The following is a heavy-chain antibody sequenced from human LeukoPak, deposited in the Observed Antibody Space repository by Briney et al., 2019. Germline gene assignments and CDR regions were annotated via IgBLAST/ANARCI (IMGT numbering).Heavy chain of an antibody. D-gene: IGHD3-22*01. V-gene: IGHV4-4*07. CDR1: GDSLSSSY. CDR3: ARRDDSSGYHKIFDY. J-gene: IGHJ4*02. Sequence: KPSETLSPTCTVSGDSLSSSYWSWVRQPAGKGLEWIGRIYTSGYTNYNPSLKSRVTMSVDTSKNQFYLKLSSLTAADTAVYYCARRDDSSGYHKIFDYWGPGTLVTVSS. CDR2: IYTSGYT.